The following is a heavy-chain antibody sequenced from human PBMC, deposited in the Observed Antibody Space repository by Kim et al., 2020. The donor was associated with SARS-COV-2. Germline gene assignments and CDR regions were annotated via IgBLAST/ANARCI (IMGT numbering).Heavy chain of an antibody. Sequence: ASVKVSCKASGYTFTSYAMHWVRQAPGQRLEWMGWLNAGNGNTKYSQKFQGRVTITRDTSASTAYMELSSLRSEDTAVYYCARSFYGGNPTFDYWGQGTLVTVSS. CDR2: LNAGNGNT. D-gene: IGHD4-17*01. CDR3: ARSFYGGNPTFDY. CDR1: GYTFTSYA. V-gene: IGHV1-3*01. J-gene: IGHJ4*02.